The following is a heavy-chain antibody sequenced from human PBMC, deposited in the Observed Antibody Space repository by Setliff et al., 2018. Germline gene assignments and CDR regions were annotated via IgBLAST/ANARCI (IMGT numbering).Heavy chain of an antibody. D-gene: IGHD1-26*01. J-gene: IGHJ4*02. CDR3: ARGANCDY. CDR1: GFTVTSNY. Sequence: GGSLRLSCAASGFTVTSNYMSWVRQAPGKGLEWVSAIYTGGSTYYADSVRGRFTVPRDNAKNSLYLQMNSLRAEDTAVYYCARGANCDYWGQGTLVTVSS. CDR2: IYTGGST. V-gene: IGHV3-53*01.